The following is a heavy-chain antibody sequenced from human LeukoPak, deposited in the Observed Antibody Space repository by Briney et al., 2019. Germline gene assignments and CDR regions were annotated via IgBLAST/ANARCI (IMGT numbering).Heavy chain of an antibody. Sequence: GGSLRLSCAASGFTFSGSAMHWVRQASGKGLEWVGRIRSKANSYATAYAASVKGRFTISRDDSKNTAYLQMNSLKTEDTAVYYCIQGGSSDYYYYYMDVWGKGTTVTVSS. J-gene: IGHJ6*03. CDR3: IQGGSSDYYYYYMDV. D-gene: IGHD1-26*01. V-gene: IGHV3-73*01. CDR1: GFTFSGSA. CDR2: IRSKANSYAT.